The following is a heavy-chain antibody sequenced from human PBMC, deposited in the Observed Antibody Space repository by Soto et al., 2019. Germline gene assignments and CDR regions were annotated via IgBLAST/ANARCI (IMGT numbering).Heavy chain of an antibody. CDR2: MNPSGGST. V-gene: IGHV1-46*01. Sequence: GASVKVSCKASGYTFTSYYMHWVRQAPGQGLERIGIMNPSGGSTSYAQKFQGRVTMTTDTSTSTVYMQLSSLRSEATAVSYCARDEGRAQYWGQGALVTISS. J-gene: IGHJ4*02. CDR1: GYTFTSYY. CDR3: ARDEGRAQY.